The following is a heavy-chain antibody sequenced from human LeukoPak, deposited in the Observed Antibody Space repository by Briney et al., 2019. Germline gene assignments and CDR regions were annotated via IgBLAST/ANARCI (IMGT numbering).Heavy chain of an antibody. CDR1: GGSFSGYY. J-gene: IGHJ4*02. CDR3: ARGSGGSYCPDY. V-gene: IGHV4-34*01. CDR2: INHSGST. D-gene: IGHD1-26*01. Sequence: SETLSLTCAVYGGSFSGYYWSWIRQPPGKGLEWIGEINHSGSTNYNPSLKSRVTISVDTSKNQFSLKLSSVTAADTAVYYCARGSGGSYCPDYWGQGTLVTVPS.